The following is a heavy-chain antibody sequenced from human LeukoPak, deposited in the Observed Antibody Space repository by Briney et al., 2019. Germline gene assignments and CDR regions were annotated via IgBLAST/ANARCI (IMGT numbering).Heavy chain of an antibody. CDR2: INPNSGGT. J-gene: IGHJ5*02. Sequence: ASVKVSCKASGYTFTSYYMHWVRQAPGQGLEWMGWINPNSGGTKYAQKVQGRVTMTRDTSISTAYLELSSLRSDETAVYYCARGGYYDSSGRFWFDPWGQGTLVTVSS. V-gene: IGHV1-2*02. CDR3: ARGGYYDSSGRFWFDP. CDR1: GYTFTSYY. D-gene: IGHD3-22*01.